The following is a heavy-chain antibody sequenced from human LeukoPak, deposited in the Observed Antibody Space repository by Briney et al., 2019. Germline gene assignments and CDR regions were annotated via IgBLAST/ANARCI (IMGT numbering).Heavy chain of an antibody. J-gene: IGHJ4*02. V-gene: IGHV3-21*01. D-gene: IGHD3-3*01. CDR1: GFTFSSYS. CDR3: ARDFGDFWSGLLRY. Sequence: GGSLRLSCAASGFTFSSYSMNWVRQPPGKGLEWVSSISSSSSYIYYADSVKGRFTISRNNAKNSLYLQMASLRAEDTAVYYCARDFGDFWSGLLRYWGQGTLVTVSS. CDR2: ISSSSSYI.